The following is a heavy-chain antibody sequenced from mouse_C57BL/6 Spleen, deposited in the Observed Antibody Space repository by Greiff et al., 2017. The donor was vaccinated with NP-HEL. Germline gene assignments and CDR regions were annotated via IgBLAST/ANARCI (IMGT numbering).Heavy chain of an antibody. CDR3: ARLGGDYYGSSFDY. CDR2: INPGSGGT. CDR1: GYAFTNYL. V-gene: IGHV1-54*01. Sequence: QVQLQQSGAELVRPGTSVKVSCKASGYAFTNYLIEWVKQRPGQGLEWIGVINPGSGGTNYNEKFKGKATLTADKSSSTAYMQLSSLTSEDSAVYFCARLGGDYYGSSFDYWGQGTTLTVSS. D-gene: IGHD1-1*01. J-gene: IGHJ2*01.